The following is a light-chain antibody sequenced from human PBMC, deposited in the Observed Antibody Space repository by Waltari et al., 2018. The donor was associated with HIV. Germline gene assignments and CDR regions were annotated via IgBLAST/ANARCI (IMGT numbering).Light chain of an antibody. V-gene: IGKV3-20*01. CDR2: GAS. CDR1: QSVRSAS. J-gene: IGKJ4*01. Sequence: EIVLTQSPGTLSLSPGARATLSCRASQSVRSASLAWDQPKPGQAPRLFIFGASSRAPGIPDRFSGSGAVTDFILTISRLEPEDCAVYYCQQYAASPLTFGGGTRVEIK. CDR3: QQYAASPLT.